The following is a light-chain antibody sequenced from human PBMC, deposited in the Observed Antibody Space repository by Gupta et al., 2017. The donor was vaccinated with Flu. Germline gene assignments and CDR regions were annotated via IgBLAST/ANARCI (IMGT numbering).Light chain of an antibody. V-gene: IGLV10-54*04. CDR1: GNNVGNQE. CDR2: RNN. CDR3: SGWDTRLTAWV. J-gene: IGLJ3*02. Sequence: TTTLTCTGNGNNVGNQEAARLQQHPGHPPRHQSYRNNNRPSGVPGRFSASKAGNADALIIIVLQPEDEADDDCSGWDTRLTAWVFGGGTKLSVL.